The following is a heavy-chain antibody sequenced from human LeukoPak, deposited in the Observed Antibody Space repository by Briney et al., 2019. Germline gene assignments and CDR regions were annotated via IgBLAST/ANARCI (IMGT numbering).Heavy chain of an antibody. CDR2: INAGNGNT. V-gene: IGHV1-3*01. Sequence: ASVKVSCKASGYTFTSYAMHWVRQAPGQRLEWMGWINAGNGNTKYSQKFQGRVTITRDTSASTAYVELSSLGSEDTAVYYCASQYSGSPPVYYGMDVWGQGTTVTVSS. D-gene: IGHD1-26*01. J-gene: IGHJ6*02. CDR3: ASQYSGSPPVYYGMDV. CDR1: GYTFTSYA.